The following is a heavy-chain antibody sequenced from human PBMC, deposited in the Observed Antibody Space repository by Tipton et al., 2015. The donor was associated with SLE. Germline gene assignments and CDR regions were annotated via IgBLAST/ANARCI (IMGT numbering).Heavy chain of an antibody. D-gene: IGHD3-22*01. J-gene: IGHJ4*02. CDR3: ARGGFYDRVYFGF. V-gene: IGHV4-34*01. CDR1: GGTFSGYY. CDR2: INHSGST. Sequence: TLSLTCAVYGGTFSGYYWSWIRQPPGKGLGWIGKINHSGSTNYNPSLKSRVPISVDTSKNQLSLNLNSVTAADTAVYYCARGGFYDRVYFGFWGPGTLVTVSS.